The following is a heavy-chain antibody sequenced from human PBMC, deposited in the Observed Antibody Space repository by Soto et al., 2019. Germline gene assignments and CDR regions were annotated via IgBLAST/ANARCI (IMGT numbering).Heavy chain of an antibody. Sequence: NPGGSLRLSCAASGFRFTDYYMTWIRQAPGKGLEWVSYISSGGNAIYYADSVKGRFTISKDNTKKSLYLQMNYLRAEDTAVYYCARSSAYPYYFDYWGQGALVTVSS. J-gene: IGHJ4*02. CDR3: ARSSAYPYYFDY. V-gene: IGHV3-11*01. CDR1: GFRFTDYY. D-gene: IGHD2-21*01. CDR2: ISSGGNAI.